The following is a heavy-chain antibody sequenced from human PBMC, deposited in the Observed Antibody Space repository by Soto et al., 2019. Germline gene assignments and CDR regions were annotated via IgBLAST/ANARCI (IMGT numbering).Heavy chain of an antibody. D-gene: IGHD4-17*01. CDR1: GGSISRSTYF. CDR2: IYYSGST. Sequence: QLQLQESGPGLVKPSETLSLTCTVSGGSISRSTYFWGWIRQPPGKGLEWIGSIYYSGSTYYNPPLRSRVTISVDTSKNHLSLKLTSVTAADTAVYYCARPTDYGDYSNFDLWGRGTLVTVSS. V-gene: IGHV4-39*02. J-gene: IGHJ2*01. CDR3: ARPTDYGDYSNFDL.